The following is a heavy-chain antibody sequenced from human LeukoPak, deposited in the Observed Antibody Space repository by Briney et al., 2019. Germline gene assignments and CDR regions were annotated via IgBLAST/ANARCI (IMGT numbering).Heavy chain of an antibody. CDR1: GFTFSSYG. J-gene: IGHJ4*02. Sequence: GGSLRLSCAASGFTFSSYGMHWVRQAPGKGLEWVAVISYDGSNKYYADSVKGRFTISRDNSKNTLYLQMNSLRAEDTAVYYCAIFGVVNHRGQGTLVTVSS. CDR3: AIFGVVNH. CDR2: ISYDGSNK. D-gene: IGHD3-3*01. V-gene: IGHV3-30*03.